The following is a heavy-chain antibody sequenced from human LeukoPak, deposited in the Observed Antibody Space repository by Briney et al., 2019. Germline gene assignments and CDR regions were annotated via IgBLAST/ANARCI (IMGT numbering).Heavy chain of an antibody. Sequence: PSETLSLTCTVSGGSISSSSYYCGWIRQPPGKGLEWIGRSYYDGSTYYNPSHKSRVTITKDTSTNQFSLKLTSETAANTPVYYCVRSALNDRLGYCSSTSCYGRTHYFDYWGQGTLVTVFS. J-gene: IGHJ4*02. CDR2: SYYDGST. D-gene: IGHD2-2*01. CDR1: GGSISSSSYY. V-gene: IGHV4-39*01. CDR3: VRSALNDRLGYCSSTSCYGRTHYFDY.